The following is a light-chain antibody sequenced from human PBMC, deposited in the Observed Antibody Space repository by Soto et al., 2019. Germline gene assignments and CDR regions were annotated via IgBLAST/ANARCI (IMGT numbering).Light chain of an antibody. CDR3: QQYHDYPHT. V-gene: IGKV1-8*01. CDR1: QDISNY. CDR2: VAS. Sequence: AIEVTQSPSSFSASTGDRVTITCRASQDISNYLAWNQQKPGKAPELLIYVASTLQTGVPSRFSGSGSGTDFTLTISRLQSEDFATYYCQQYHDYPHTFGGGTKVEIK. J-gene: IGKJ4*01.